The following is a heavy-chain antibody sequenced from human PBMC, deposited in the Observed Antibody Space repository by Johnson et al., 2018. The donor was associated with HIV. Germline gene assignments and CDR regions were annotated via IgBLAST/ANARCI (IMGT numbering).Heavy chain of an antibody. Sequence: MQLVESGGHLVQPGGSLRLSCAASGFSFSAYWMTWVRQAPGKGLEYVSGISSNGGSTYYANSVKGRFTISRDNSKNTLYLQMNSLRAGDTAVYYCARIAARGAFDIWGQGTMVTVSS. D-gene: IGHD6-6*01. J-gene: IGHJ3*02. CDR1: GFSFSAYW. CDR3: ARIAARGAFDI. CDR2: ISSNGGST. V-gene: IGHV3-64*01.